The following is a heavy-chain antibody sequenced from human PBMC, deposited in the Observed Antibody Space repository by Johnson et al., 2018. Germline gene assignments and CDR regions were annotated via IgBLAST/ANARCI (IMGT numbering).Heavy chain of an antibody. CDR2: IWYDGSNK. V-gene: IGHV3-33*01. CDR3: AREADSHDAFDV. CDR1: GFTFSSYG. D-gene: IGHD2-15*01. Sequence: QVQLVQSGGGVVQPGRSLRLSCAASGFTFSSYGMHWVRQAPGKGLEWVAVIWYDGSNKYYADSVKGRFTISRDNSKNTLYLQMNSLRAEDTAVYYCAREADSHDAFDVWGQGTMVTGSS. J-gene: IGHJ3*01.